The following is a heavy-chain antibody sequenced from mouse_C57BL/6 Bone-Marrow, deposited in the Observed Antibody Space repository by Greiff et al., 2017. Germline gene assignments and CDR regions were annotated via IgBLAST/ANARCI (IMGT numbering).Heavy chain of an antibody. V-gene: IGHV1-50*01. CDR1: GYTFTSYW. CDR2: IDPSDSYT. J-gene: IGHJ1*03. CDR3: ARAGDYYGSSYGWYFDV. Sequence: QVQLQQSGAELVKPGASVKLSCKASGYTFTSYWMQWVKQRPGQGLEWIGEIDPSDSYTNYNQKFKGKATLTVDTSSSTAYMQLSSLTSEDSAVYYCARAGDYYGSSYGWYFDVWGTGTTVTVSS. D-gene: IGHD1-1*01.